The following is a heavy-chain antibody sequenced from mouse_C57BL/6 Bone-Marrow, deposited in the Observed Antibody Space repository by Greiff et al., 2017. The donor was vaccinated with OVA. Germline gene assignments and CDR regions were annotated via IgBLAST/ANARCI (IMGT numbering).Heavy chain of an antibody. CDR2: IRLKSDNYAT. J-gene: IGHJ2*01. D-gene: IGHD1-1*01. CDR1: GFTFSNYW. V-gene: IGHV6-3*01. CDR3: TAITTVVDY. Sequence: EVMLVESGGGLVQPGGSMKLSCVASGFTFSNYWMNWVRQSPEKGLEWVAQIRLKSDNYATHYAESVKGRFTISRDDSKSSVYLQMNNLRAEDTGIYYCTAITTVVDYWGQGTTLTVSS.